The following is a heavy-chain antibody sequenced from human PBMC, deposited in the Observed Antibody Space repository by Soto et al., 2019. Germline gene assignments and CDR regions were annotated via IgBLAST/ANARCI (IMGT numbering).Heavy chain of an antibody. CDR1: GGTFSNYA. D-gene: IGHD3-22*01. V-gene: IGHV1-69*13. CDR2: IIPIFGTA. CDR3: ASITYYDSSGPSLRLARRSDYYYGMDV. Sequence: SVKVSYKASGGTFSNYAISWVRQAPGQGLEWMGGIIPIFGTANYAQKFQGRVTITADDSTSTAYMELSSLRSEDTAVYYCASITYYDSSGPSLRLARRSDYYYGMDVWGQGTTVTCSS. J-gene: IGHJ6*02.